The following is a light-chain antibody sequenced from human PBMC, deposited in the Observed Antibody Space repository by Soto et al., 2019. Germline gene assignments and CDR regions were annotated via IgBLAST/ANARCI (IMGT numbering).Light chain of an antibody. CDR2: DDS. CDR3: QVWESSTDHYV. CDR1: SLGSKS. J-gene: IGLJ1*01. V-gene: IGLV3-21*02. Sequence: SYELTQPPSVSVAPGQTARITCEGDSLGSKSVHWYQQRPGQAPILVVFDDSHRPSGIHEQFSGSKSGNTATLTFSGVEAGDEADYYCQVWESSTDHYVFGTGTKLTVL.